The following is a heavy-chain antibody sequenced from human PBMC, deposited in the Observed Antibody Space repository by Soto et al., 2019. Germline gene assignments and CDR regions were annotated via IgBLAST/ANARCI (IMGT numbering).Heavy chain of an antibody. V-gene: IGHV3-48*03. D-gene: IGHD2-2*01. J-gene: IGHJ6*02. CDR2: ISSSGSTI. Sequence: GGSLRLSCAASGFTFSSYEMNWVRQAPGKGLEWVSYISSSGSTIYYADSVKGRFTISRDNAKNSLYLQMNGLRAEDTAVYYCAREGLGIGVVPAAIGGMDVWGQETTVTVSS. CDR1: GFTFSSYE. CDR3: AREGLGIGVVPAAIGGMDV.